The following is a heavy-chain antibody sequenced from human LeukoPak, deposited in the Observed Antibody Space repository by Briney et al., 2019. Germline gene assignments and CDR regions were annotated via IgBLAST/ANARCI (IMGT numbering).Heavy chain of an antibody. CDR3: ARDSVRDGYNSDYFDF. CDR2: IFHVGGIE. J-gene: IGHJ4*02. Sequence: GASLRLSCAASGFTFNTYGMHWVRQAPGKGLEWVAVIFHVGGIEFYSDSVKGRFTISIHNSKNTLYLQMNSLRAEDTAVYYCARDSVRDGYNSDYFDFWGQGTLVT. CDR1: GFTFNTYG. D-gene: IGHD5-24*01. V-gene: IGHV3-33*01.